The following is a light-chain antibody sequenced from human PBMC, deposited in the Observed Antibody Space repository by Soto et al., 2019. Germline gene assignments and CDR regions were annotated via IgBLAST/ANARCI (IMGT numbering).Light chain of an antibody. J-gene: IGKJ4*01. CDR1: QSVSSSY. CDR2: GAS. Sequence: GXXAXXXCXASQSVSSSYIAWYQQRPGQTPSLLIYGASSRATGIPDRFSGSGSGTDFTLTITRLEPEDFATYYCQQINSLPVTFGGGTKVDVK. V-gene: IGKV3-20*01. CDR3: QQINSLPVT.